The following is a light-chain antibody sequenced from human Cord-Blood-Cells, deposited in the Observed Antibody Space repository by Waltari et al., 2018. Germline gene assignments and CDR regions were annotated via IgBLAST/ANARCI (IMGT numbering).Light chain of an antibody. V-gene: IGKV3-11*01. CDR1: QSGNSY. CDR2: DAS. J-gene: IGKJ4*01. CDR3: QHRSNWPVT. Sequence: VSTQSPATLSLSPGARSTLSCRASQSGNSYLYCYQHKPRQARRPLIYDASNRATAIPARFSGSESGTDSTFTISRLEPEDFAVYYCQHRSNWPVTFGGGTKVEIK.